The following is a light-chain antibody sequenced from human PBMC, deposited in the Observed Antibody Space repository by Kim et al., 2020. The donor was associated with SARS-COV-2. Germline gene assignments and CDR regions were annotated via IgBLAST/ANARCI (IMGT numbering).Light chain of an antibody. CDR3: QQYGSSLYS. J-gene: IGKJ2*03. CDR1: QSVSSSY. V-gene: IGKV3-20*01. CDR2: GAS. Sequence: FAPRERATLSCRASQSVSSSYLAWYQQKPGQAPRLLIYGASSRATGIPDRFSGSGSGTDFTLTISRLEPEDFAVYYCQQYGSSLYSFGQGTKLEI.